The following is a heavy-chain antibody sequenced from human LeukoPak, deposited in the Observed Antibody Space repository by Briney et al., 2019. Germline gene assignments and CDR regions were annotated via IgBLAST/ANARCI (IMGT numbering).Heavy chain of an antibody. CDR3: AKVENHGDYGSAFDI. J-gene: IGHJ3*02. D-gene: IGHD4-17*01. CDR2: IRYDGINK. CDR1: GFTFNNYG. V-gene: IGHV3-30*02. Sequence: GGSLRLSCAASGFTFNNYGMHWVRQAPGKGLEWVAFIRYDGINKYYADSVKGRFTISRDNSKNTLYLQMNSLRAEATAVYYCAKVENHGDYGSAFDIWGQGTMVTVSS.